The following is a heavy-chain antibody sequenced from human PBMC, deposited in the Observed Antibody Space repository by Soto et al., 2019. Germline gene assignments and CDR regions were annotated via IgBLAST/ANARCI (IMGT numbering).Heavy chain of an antibody. CDR3: QIQIAAAGPGYFGY. D-gene: IGHD6-13*01. V-gene: IGHV1-69*13. J-gene: IGHJ4*01. Sequence: SVKVSCNASGGTFSSYAISWVRQAPGQGLELMGGIIPIFGTANYAQKFQGRVTITADESTSTAYMELSSLRSEDTAVYYCQIQIAAAGPGYFGYWGHGTLVTVSS. CDR2: IIPIFGTA. CDR1: GGTFSSYA.